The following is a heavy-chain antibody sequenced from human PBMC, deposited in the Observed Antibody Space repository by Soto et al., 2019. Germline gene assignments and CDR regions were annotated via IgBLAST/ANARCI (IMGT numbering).Heavy chain of an antibody. J-gene: IGHJ5*02. V-gene: IGHV3-74*01. Sequence: LRLSCAASGFTFSSFWMHWVRQAPGKGLEWVSRASPDGTSTSYADSVKGRFTISRDNAKNTLFMQMNSLRAEDTAVYYCTRHGSGDYFLFDPWGQGTLVTVSS. D-gene: IGHD4-17*01. CDR3: TRHGSGDYFLFDP. CDR1: GFTFSSFW. CDR2: ASPDGTST.